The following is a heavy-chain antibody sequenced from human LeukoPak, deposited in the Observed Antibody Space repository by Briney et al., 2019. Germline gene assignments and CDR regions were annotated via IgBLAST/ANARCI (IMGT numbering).Heavy chain of an antibody. CDR1: GFTVSSNY. D-gene: IGHD6-25*01. CDR3: ARDPGGKYYFDY. V-gene: IGHV3-53*01. CDR2: IYSGGST. J-gene: IGHJ4*02. Sequence: PGGSLRLSCAASGFTVSSNYMSWVRQAPGKGLEWVSVIYSGGSTYYADSVKGRFTISRDNSKNTLYLQMNSLRAADTAVYYCARDPGGKYYFDYWGQGTLVTVSS.